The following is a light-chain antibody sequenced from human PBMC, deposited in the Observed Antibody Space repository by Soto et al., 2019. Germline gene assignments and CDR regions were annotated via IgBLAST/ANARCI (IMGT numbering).Light chain of an antibody. V-gene: IGKV1D-12*01. Sequence: DIQMTQSPSSVSASVGDRVTITCRASQAISTWLAWYQQKPGKAPKLLIYAASNLQTGVPSRFSGSGSGTDFTLTISSLQPEDFATYYCQQANSFPRTFRQETKVEIK. CDR2: AAS. J-gene: IGKJ1*01. CDR3: QQANSFPRT. CDR1: QAISTW.